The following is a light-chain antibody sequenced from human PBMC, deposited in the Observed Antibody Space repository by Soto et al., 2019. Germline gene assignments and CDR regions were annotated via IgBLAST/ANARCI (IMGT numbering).Light chain of an antibody. V-gene: IGKV1-39*01. CDR1: QSISTY. Sequence: DIQMTQSPSSLSASVGDRVTVTCRASQSISTYLNWYQQKPGKAPKLLIYAASSLQSGVPSRFTGGGAGTDFTLTINSLQPEDFVTYYCRPSYRAQYTFAQGTNVEIK. J-gene: IGKJ2*01. CDR3: RPSYRAQYT. CDR2: AAS.